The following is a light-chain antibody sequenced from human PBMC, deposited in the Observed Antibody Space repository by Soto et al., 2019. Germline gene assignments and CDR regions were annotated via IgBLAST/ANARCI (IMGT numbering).Light chain of an antibody. CDR3: AAWDDSLNAYV. J-gene: IGLJ1*01. V-gene: IGLV1-44*01. CDR1: YSNIGSNP. CDR2: SND. Sequence: QSVLTQPPSASGTPGQRVTISCSGSYSNIGSNPVNWSRQLPGTAPKLLIYSNDQRPSGVPDRFSGSKSGTSASLAISGLQSEDEADYYCAAWDDSLNAYVFGTGTKVTVL.